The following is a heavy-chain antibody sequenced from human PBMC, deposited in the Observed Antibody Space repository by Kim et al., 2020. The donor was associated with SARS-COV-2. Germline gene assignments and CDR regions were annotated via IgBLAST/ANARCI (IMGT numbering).Heavy chain of an antibody. CDR2: ISSSSSTI. Sequence: GGSLRLSCAASGFTFSSYSMNWVRQAPGKGLEWVSYISSSSSTIYYADSVKGRFTISRDNAKNSLYLQMNSLRDEDTAVYYCARSHDGSRDNDWLLVWYFDLWGRGTLVTVSS. J-gene: IGHJ2*01. CDR1: GFTFSSYS. D-gene: IGHD3-9*01. CDR3: ARSHDGSRDNDWLLVWYFDL. V-gene: IGHV3-48*02.